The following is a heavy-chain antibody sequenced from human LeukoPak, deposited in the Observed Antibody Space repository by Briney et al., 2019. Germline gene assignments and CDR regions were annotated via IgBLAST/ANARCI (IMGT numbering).Heavy chain of an antibody. Sequence: GGSLRLSCAASGFTFTIYGMNWLRQAPGKGLEWVSYLSGRSDSIYYAESVKGRFTISRDNARNSLYLQMNSLRDEDTAVYYCARDFRYRDSSGYYSFDYWGQGTLVAVSS. V-gene: IGHV3-48*02. J-gene: IGHJ4*02. CDR1: GFTFTIYG. CDR3: ARDFRYRDSSGYYSFDY. D-gene: IGHD3-22*01. CDR2: LSGRSDSI.